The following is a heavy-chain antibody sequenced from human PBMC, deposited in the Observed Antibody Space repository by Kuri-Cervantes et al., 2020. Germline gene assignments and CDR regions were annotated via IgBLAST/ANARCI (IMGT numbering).Heavy chain of an antibody. D-gene: IGHD5-24*01. CDR3: AREMATITPGMDV. CDR1: GFTFSSYA. CDR2: ISGSGGST. V-gene: IGHV3-23*01. Sequence: GESLKISCAASGFTFSSYAMSWVRQAPGKGLEWVSAISGSGGSTYYADSVKGRFTISRENAKNSLYLQMNSLRAEDTAVYYCAREMATITPGMDVWGQGTTVTVSS. J-gene: IGHJ6*02.